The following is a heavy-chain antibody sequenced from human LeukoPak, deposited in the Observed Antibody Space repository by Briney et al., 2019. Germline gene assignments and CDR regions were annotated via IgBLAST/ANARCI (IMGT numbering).Heavy chain of an antibody. V-gene: IGHV1-69*13. CDR1: GYTFTGYY. CDR3: ASTDIVVVPAAGYYYYMDV. J-gene: IGHJ6*03. Sequence: SVMVSCKASGYTFTGYYMHWVRQAPGQGLEWMGGIIPIFGTANYAQKFQGRVTITADESTSTAYMELSSLRSEDTAVYYCASTDIVVVPAAGYYYYMDVWGKGTTVTVSS. CDR2: IIPIFGTA. D-gene: IGHD2-2*01.